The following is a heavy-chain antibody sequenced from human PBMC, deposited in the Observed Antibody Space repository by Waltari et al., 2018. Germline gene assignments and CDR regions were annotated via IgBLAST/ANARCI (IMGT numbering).Heavy chain of an antibody. V-gene: IGHV4-38-2*02. J-gene: IGHJ4*02. CDR3: ARDKDSSGYYPN. D-gene: IGHD3-22*01. CDR2: IYHSGST. CDR1: GYSISSGYY. Sequence: QVQLQESGPGLVKPSETLSLTCAVSGYSISSGYYWGWIRQPPGKGLEWIGSIYHSGSTYYNPSRKSRVTISVDTSKNQFSLKLSSVTAADTAVYYCARDKDSSGYYPNWGQGTLVTVSS.